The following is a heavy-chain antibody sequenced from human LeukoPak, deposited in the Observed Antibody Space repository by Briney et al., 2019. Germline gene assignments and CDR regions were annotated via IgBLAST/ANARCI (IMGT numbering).Heavy chain of an antibody. Sequence: PSQTLSLTCTVSDGSISSGSYYWSWIRQPAGKGLEWIGRIYTSGSTNYNPSLKSRVTISVDTSKNQFSLKLSSVTAADTAVYYCARGFWSGKVDYWGQGTLVTVSS. D-gene: IGHD3-3*01. CDR1: DGSISSGSYY. CDR3: ARGFWSGKVDY. J-gene: IGHJ4*02. CDR2: IYTSGST. V-gene: IGHV4-61*02.